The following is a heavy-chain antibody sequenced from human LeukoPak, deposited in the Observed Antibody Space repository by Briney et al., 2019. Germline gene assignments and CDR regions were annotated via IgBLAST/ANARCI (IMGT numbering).Heavy chain of an antibody. CDR1: GFTFDDYA. CDR2: ISWDGGST. J-gene: IGHJ2*01. CDR3: AKEPYDSSVLTF. Sequence: GGSLRLSCAASGFTFDDYAMHWVRQAPGKGLEWVSLISWDGGSTYYADSVKGRFTISRDNSKNSLYLQMNSLRAEDTALYYCAKEPYDSSVLTFWGRGTLVTVSS. V-gene: IGHV3-43D*03. D-gene: IGHD3-22*01.